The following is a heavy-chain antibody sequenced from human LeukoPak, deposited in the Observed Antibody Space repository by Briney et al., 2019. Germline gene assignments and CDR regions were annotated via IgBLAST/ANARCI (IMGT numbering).Heavy chain of an antibody. Sequence: GGSLRLSCAASGFTFSSYWMSWVRQAPGKGLEWVANIKQDGSEKYYEDSVKGRFTISRDNAKNSLYLQMNSLRAEDTAVYYCARADDYYDSSGHLAGVGGYYFDYWGQGTLVTVSS. CDR1: GFTFSSYW. J-gene: IGHJ4*02. CDR3: ARADDYYDSSGHLAGVGGYYFDY. D-gene: IGHD3-22*01. V-gene: IGHV3-7*01. CDR2: IKQDGSEK.